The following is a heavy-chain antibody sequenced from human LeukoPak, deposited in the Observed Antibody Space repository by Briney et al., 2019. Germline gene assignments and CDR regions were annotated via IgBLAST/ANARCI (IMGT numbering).Heavy chain of an antibody. V-gene: IGHV2-5*02. CDR1: GFSLSTSGVG. CDR2: IYWDDDK. CDR3: AHSLGYCSGGSCYPDALDI. D-gene: IGHD2-15*01. Sequence: KKCGPTLVNPTQTLTLTCTFSGFSLSTSGVGVGWIRQPPGKALEWLAVIYWDDDKRYSPSLKSRLTITKDTSKNQVVLTMTNMDPVDTATYYCAHSLGYCSGGSCYPDALDIWGQGTMVTVSS. J-gene: IGHJ3*02.